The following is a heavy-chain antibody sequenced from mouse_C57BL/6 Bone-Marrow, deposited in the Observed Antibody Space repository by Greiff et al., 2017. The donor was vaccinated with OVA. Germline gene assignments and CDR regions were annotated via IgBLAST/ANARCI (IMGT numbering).Heavy chain of an antibody. J-gene: IGHJ4*01. V-gene: IGHV1-64*01. D-gene: IGHD3-2*02. CDR1: GYTFTSYW. CDR2: IHPNSGST. Sequence: QVHVKQPGAELVKPGASVKLSCKASGYTFTSYWMHWVKQRPGQGLEWIGMIHPNSGSTNYNEKFKSKATLTVDKSSSTAYMQLSSLTSEDSAVYYCARRGDSSGFAMDYWGQGTSVTVSS. CDR3: ARRGDSSGFAMDY.